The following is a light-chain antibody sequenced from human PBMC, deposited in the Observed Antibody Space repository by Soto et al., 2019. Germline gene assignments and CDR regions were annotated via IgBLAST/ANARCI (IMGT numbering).Light chain of an antibody. J-gene: IGKJ1*01. CDR3: XXYYNYWM. Sequence: DIQMTQSPSTLSASVGDRVTITCRASQSISNWLAWYQQKPGKAPKLLIYKASGLESGVPSRFSGSGSGTEFTLTINSLQPXXFXXXXXXXYYNYWMFGQGTKVEIK. CDR2: KAS. V-gene: IGKV1-5*03. CDR1: QSISNW.